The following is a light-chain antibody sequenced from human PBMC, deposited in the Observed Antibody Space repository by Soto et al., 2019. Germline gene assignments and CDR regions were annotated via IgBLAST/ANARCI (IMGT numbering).Light chain of an antibody. J-gene: IGLJ1*01. V-gene: IGLV2-14*01. CDR3: SSHTSSSTVYV. CDR2: EVS. CDR1: NNDSGTYNY. Sequence: QSALTQPASVSGSPGQSITISCTGTNNDSGTYNYVSWYQQHPDKAPKLIIYEVSKRPSGVSNRFSGSKSGNTASLSIAGLHAEDEAVYHCSSHTSSSTVYVFGSGTKLTVL.